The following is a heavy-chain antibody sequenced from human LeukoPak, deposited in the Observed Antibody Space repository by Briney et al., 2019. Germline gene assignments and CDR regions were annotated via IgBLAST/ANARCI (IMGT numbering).Heavy chain of an antibody. CDR1: GYTFTGYY. CDR3: ATVGAAGS. Sequence: GASVKVSCKASGYTFTGYYIHWVRQAPGQGLDWMGWINPNSGGTSYAQKFQGRVTVTRDTSISTAYMELTSLTSDDTAVYYCATVGAAGSWGQGTLVTVSS. J-gene: IGHJ5*02. V-gene: IGHV1-2*02. D-gene: IGHD2-15*01. CDR2: INPNSGGT.